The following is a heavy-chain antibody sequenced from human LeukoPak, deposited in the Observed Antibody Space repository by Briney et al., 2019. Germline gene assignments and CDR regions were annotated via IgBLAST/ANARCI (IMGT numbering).Heavy chain of an antibody. CDR3: AKSFGPVIAAAGTGAD. Sequence: GGSLGLSCAASGFIFSNYWMQWVRQAPGKGLEWVANIRQDGSETYYVDSVKGRFTISRDNAKNSLYLQMNSLRAEDTAIYYCAKSFGPVIAAAGTGADWGQGTLVTVSS. V-gene: IGHV3-7*03. CDR1: GFIFSNYW. CDR2: IRQDGSET. D-gene: IGHD6-13*01. J-gene: IGHJ4*02.